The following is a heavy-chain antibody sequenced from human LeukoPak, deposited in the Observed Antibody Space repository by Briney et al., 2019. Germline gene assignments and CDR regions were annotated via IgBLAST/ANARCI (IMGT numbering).Heavy chain of an antibody. V-gene: IGHV3-21*01. Sequence: GGSLRLSCAASGLTFSSYSMNWVRQAPGKGLEWVSSISSSSNYIYYADSVKGRFTISRDNAKNSLYLQMNSLRAGDTAVYYCARVPHAMVRGVIITEFYFDYWGQGTLVTVSS. CDR1: GLTFSSYS. CDR3: ARVPHAMVRGVIITEFYFDY. CDR2: ISSSSNYI. J-gene: IGHJ4*02. D-gene: IGHD3-10*01.